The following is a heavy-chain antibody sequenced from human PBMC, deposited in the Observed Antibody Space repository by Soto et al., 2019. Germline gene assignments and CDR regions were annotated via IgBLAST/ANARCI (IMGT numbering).Heavy chain of an antibody. D-gene: IGHD1-26*01. CDR3: AKDRSPGATTWNVY. CDR1: GFTFSSSA. V-gene: IGHV3-23*01. Sequence: LRLSCVASGFTFSSSAMNWVRQAPGKGLEWVSTISGSGVAKYYADSVKGRFTISRDNSNNTVSLQMNSLRAEDAAVYYCAKDRSPGATTWNVYWGQGTLVTVSS. J-gene: IGHJ4*02. CDR2: ISGSGVAK.